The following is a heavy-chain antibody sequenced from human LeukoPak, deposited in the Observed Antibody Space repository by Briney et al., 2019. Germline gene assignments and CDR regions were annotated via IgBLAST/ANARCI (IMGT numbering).Heavy chain of an antibody. D-gene: IGHD3-10*02. V-gene: IGHV3-21*01. Sequence: GGSLRLSCAASGFTFSGYWMSWVRQAPGKGLEWVSILSDSGVYTYYADSVKGRFTISRDNAKNSLYLQMNSLRAEDTAVYYCAELGITMIGGVWGKGTTVTISS. CDR2: LSDSGVYT. J-gene: IGHJ6*04. CDR3: AELGITMIGGV. CDR1: GFTFSGYW.